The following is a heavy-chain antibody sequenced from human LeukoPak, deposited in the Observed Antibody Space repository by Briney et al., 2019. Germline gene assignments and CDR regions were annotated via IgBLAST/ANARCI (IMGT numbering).Heavy chain of an antibody. J-gene: IGHJ4*02. CDR2: ISWNSDTI. Sequence: PGGSLRLSYAASGFTFDDYAMHWVRQAPGKGLEWVSGISWNSDTIGYADSVKGRFTISRDNANNSLYLQMNSLRAEDTAFYYCAKDIIIFGGVIGGLFDCWGQGTLVTVSS. D-gene: IGHD3-16*02. V-gene: IGHV3-9*01. CDR3: AKDIIIFGGVIGGLFDC. CDR1: GFTFDDYA.